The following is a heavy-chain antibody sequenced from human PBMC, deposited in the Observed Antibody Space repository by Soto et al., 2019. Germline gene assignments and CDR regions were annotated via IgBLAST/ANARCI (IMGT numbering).Heavy chain of an antibody. CDR3: VGEVGFQLIY. Sequence: EVQLVESGGGLVQPGGSLRLSCAASGFTFSTHSMNWVRQAPGKGLEWISYITSSDVTIYADSVKGRFTISRDNAKNSLYLQMNSLRGEDTAVYFCVGEVGFQLIYWGQGTLVTVSS. D-gene: IGHD2-2*01. J-gene: IGHJ4*02. V-gene: IGHV3-48*01. CDR2: ITSSDVTI. CDR1: GFTFSTHS.